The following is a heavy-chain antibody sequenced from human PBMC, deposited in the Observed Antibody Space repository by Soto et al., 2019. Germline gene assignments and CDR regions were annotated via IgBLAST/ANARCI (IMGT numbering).Heavy chain of an antibody. D-gene: IGHD2-15*01. CDR1: GGSIYRSGYY. CDR3: GKVLVGATGHTDSDS. CDR2: IDYNGVT. J-gene: IGHJ4*02. V-gene: IGHV4-39*01. Sequence: SETLSLTCTGSGGSIYRSGYYWGWIRQPPGRGLEWIGNIDYNGVTYSNPSLKSRVTISRDTSKNQFSLKLTSVTAADTALYYCGKVLVGATGHTDSDSWGPGTLVTVYS.